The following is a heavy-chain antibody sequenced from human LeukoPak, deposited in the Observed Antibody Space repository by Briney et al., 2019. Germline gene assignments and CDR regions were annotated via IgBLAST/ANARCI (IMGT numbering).Heavy chain of an antibody. V-gene: IGHV3-30*02. CDR3: ARAMSTFGGVRNYFDS. CDR2: IRNDGTIK. D-gene: IGHD3-16*01. J-gene: IGHJ4*02. Sequence: GGSLRLSCVASGFTFSSYGMHWVRQAPGKGLEWVAFIRNDGTIKYYADSVKGRFRISRDNAKSSLDLEMNSLRAEDTAVYYCARAMSTFGGVRNYFDSWGQGTLVTVSS. CDR1: GFTFSSYG.